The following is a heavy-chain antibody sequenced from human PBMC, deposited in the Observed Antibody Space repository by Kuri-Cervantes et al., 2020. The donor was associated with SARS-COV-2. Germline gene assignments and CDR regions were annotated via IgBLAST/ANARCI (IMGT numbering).Heavy chain of an antibody. D-gene: IGHD4-17*01. CDR3: ARDPTTVTTGIGMDV. CDR1: GYTFTTYY. J-gene: IGHJ6*02. Sequence: ASVKVSCKASGYTFTTYYIHWVRQAPGQGLEWMGIINRSGGGTSYAQKFQGRVAVTRDTPTSTVYMELSSLRSEDTAVYYCARDPTTVTTGIGMDVWGQGPRSPSP. V-gene: IGHV1-46*01. CDR2: INRSGGGT.